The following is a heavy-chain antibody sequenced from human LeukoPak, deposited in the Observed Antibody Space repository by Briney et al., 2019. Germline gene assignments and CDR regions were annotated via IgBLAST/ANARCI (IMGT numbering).Heavy chain of an antibody. CDR2: VNYRGST. Sequence: PSETLSLTCAVSGGSFNDYYWTWIRQPPGKGLEWLGEVNYRGSTNYRPSLLGRVTMSVDTSKNQFSLHPTSVTAADTGLYFCARNFFYYDFRRRPDYYGLDVWGQGTTVTVSS. CDR1: GGSFNDYY. CDR3: ARNFFYYDFRRRPDYYGLDV. V-gene: IGHV4-34*01. D-gene: IGHD3/OR15-3a*01. J-gene: IGHJ6*02.